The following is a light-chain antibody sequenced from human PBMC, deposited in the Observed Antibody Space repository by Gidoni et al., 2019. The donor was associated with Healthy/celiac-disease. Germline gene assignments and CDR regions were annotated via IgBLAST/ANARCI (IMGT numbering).Light chain of an antibody. CDR1: QIISSW. J-gene: IGKJ2*01. V-gene: IGKV1-5*01. CDR3: QQYNRYT. Sequence: DIQMTQSPSILSASVAPRATLTCRTSQIISSWFAWYQQKPGKAPKLLIYDASSLESGVPSRFSGSGSGTVFTLTISSLQHDDFTNYYCQQYNRYTFGQGTRLEIK. CDR2: DAS.